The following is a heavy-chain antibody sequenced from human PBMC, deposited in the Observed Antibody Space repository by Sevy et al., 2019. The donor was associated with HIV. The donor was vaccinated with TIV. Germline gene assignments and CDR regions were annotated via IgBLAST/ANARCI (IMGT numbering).Heavy chain of an antibody. CDR1: GFTFSDYW. CDR2: IKQDGNEK. V-gene: IGHV3-7*01. D-gene: IGHD6-19*01. CDR3: AREAVAGRSGPWKADYYYAGMDV. Sequence: GGSLRLSCVASGFTFSDYWMTWVRQAPGKGLEWVANIKQDGNEKYYLDSGKGRFTISRDNAKNSVYLQVNSLRAEDPAVYYCAREAVAGRSGPWKADYYYAGMDVWGQGTTVTVSS. J-gene: IGHJ6*02.